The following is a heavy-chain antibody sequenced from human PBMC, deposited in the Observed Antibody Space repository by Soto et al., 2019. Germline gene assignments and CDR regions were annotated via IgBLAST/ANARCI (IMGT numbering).Heavy chain of an antibody. CDR3: ANRTGSWYFDL. V-gene: IGHV3-23*01. Sequence: EVQLLESGGGLVQPGGSLRLSCAASGFTFSSYAMNWVRQAPGKGLEWVSVISGSGGSTYYADAVKGRFTISRDNTNNTLHLKMNSLSAEDAAVYYCANRTGSWYFDLWGRGTLVTVSS. D-gene: IGHD3-10*01. J-gene: IGHJ2*01. CDR2: ISGSGGST. CDR1: GFTFSSYA.